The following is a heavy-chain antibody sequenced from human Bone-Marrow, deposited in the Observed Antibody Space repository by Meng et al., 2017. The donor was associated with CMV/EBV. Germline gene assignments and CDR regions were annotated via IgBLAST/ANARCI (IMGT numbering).Heavy chain of an antibody. CDR3: ARAIEAEYDFWSVSYGGY. CDR1: GYTFTGYY. Sequence: ASVKVYCKASGYTFTGYYMHWVRQAPGQGPEWMGWINPNSGGTNYAQKFQGRVTMTRDTSISTAYMELRRLRSDDTAVYYCARAIEAEYDFWSVSYGGYWGQGTLVTVSS. J-gene: IGHJ4*02. D-gene: IGHD3-3*01. V-gene: IGHV1-2*02. CDR2: INPNSGGT.